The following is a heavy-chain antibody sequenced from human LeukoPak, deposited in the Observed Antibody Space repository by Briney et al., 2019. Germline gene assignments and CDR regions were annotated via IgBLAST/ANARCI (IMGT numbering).Heavy chain of an antibody. D-gene: IGHD5-18*01. CDR1: GFTFSSYV. Sequence: GGSLRLSCAASGFTFSSYVLSWVRQAPGKELEWVSAISGSGGSTYYADSVKGRFTISRDNSKNTLYLQMNSLRAEDTAVYYCAKHSGYSYLYYFDYWGQGTLVTVSS. CDR2: ISGSGGST. CDR3: AKHSGYSYLYYFDY. J-gene: IGHJ4*02. V-gene: IGHV3-23*01.